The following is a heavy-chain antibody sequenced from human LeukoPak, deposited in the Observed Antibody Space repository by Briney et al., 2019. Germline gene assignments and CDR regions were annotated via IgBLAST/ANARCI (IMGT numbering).Heavy chain of an antibody. Sequence: ASVKVSCKASGYTFTRYGISWVRQAPGQGLEWMGWISAYNGNTNYAQKLQGRVTMTTDTSTSTAYMELRSLRSDDTAVYYCARDVPYYYGSGSYVVDVWGQGTTVTVSS. CDR3: ARDVPYYYGSGSYVVDV. V-gene: IGHV1-18*01. CDR1: GYTFTRYG. CDR2: ISAYNGNT. D-gene: IGHD3-10*01. J-gene: IGHJ6*02.